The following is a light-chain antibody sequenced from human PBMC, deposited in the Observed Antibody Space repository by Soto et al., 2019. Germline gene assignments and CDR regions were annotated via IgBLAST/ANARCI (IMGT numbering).Light chain of an antibody. J-gene: IGKJ1*01. V-gene: IGKV1-5*01. Sequence: DIQVPQSPSTLSASVVSRFTITFRASQTISTWLAWYQQKPGKAPELLIYDASTLESGVPSRFSGSGSGTEFSLTFSSLQPDDFATYYCQQYSSHSTFGQGAKVDIK. CDR1: QTISTW. CDR3: QQYSSHST. CDR2: DAS.